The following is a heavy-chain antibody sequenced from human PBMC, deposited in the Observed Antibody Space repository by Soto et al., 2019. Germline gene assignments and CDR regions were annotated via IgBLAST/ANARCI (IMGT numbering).Heavy chain of an antibody. J-gene: IGHJ3*02. CDR2: IFYSGSF. V-gene: IGHV4-31*03. CDR3: ARRGGCSCGSCYSTLGHDFEI. Sequence: SETLSLTCTVSGGSISSGTAYWSWIRQRPGKGLEWIGYIFYSGSFYYTPSLRGRVMILADTSKNQFTLRLSSVTAADTAVYYCARRGGCSCGSCYSTLGHDFEIWGQGTMVTVSS. CDR1: GGSISSGTAY. D-gene: IGHD2-15*01.